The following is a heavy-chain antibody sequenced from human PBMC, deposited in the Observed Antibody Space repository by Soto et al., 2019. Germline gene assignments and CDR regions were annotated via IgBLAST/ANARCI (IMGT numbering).Heavy chain of an antibody. Sequence: GASVKVSCKASGGTFSSYAISWVRQAPGQGLEWMGGIIPIFGTANYAQKFQGRVTITADESTSTAYMELSSLRSEDTAVYYCARGKVSYYYYGMDVWGQGTTVTVSS. CDR3: ARGKVSYYYYGMDV. CDR2: IIPIFGTA. J-gene: IGHJ6*02. CDR1: GGTFSSYA. V-gene: IGHV1-69*13.